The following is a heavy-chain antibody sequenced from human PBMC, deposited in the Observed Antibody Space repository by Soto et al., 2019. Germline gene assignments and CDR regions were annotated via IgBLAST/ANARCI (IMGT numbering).Heavy chain of an antibody. D-gene: IGHD6-13*01. V-gene: IGHV1-2*04. CDR2: INPNSGGT. CDR1: GYTFTGYY. CDR3: ARDLAAAGIRGGCYYYYYYGMDV. Sequence: ASVKVSCKASGYTFTGYYMHWVRQAPGQGLEWMGWINPNSGGTNYAQKFQGWVTMTRDTSISTAYMELSRLRSDDTAVYYCARDLAAAGIRGGCYYYYYYGMDVWGQGTTVTVSS. J-gene: IGHJ6*02.